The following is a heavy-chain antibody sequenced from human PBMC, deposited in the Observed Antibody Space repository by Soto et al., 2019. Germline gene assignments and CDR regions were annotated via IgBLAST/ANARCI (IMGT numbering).Heavy chain of an antibody. CDR1: GASISSYY. V-gene: IGHV4-59*01. D-gene: IGHD3-16*01. Sequence: QVQLQESGPGLVRPSETLSLTCIVSGASISSYYWSWIRQPPGKGLEWIGYIYDSGSTEYNPSLKSRVTISTDTSKNQFSLKLNSVTAADTAVYYCAREGLRKGRVFDIWGQGTRVTVSS. CDR3: AREGLRKGRVFDI. J-gene: IGHJ3*02. CDR2: IYDSGST.